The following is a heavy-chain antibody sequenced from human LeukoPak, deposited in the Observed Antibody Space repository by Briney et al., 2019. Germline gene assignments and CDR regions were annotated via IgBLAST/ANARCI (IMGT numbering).Heavy chain of an antibody. Sequence: GGPLRLSCAASGFTFSSFGMHGVRQAPGKGLEWVADISYDGSNKYYADSVKGRFTISRDNSKNTLYLQMNSLRAEDTAVYYCAKLVVVVIEDAFDIWGQGTMVTVSS. J-gene: IGHJ3*02. CDR1: GFTFSSFG. CDR3: AKLVVVVIEDAFDI. V-gene: IGHV3-30*18. CDR2: ISYDGSNK. D-gene: IGHD3-22*01.